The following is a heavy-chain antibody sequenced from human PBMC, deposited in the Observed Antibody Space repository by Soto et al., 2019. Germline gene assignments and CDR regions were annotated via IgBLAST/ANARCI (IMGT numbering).Heavy chain of an antibody. J-gene: IGHJ4*02. Sequence: SETLSLTCAVSGVSISSGNWWSGVRQHPGKGLEWIAEVYNDGSANYHPSLESRATISVDRSKNQFSLRLISVTAADTGNDYCARLVYDSRLNYLYFDHWGQGTLVTVSS. CDR3: ARLVYDSRLNYLYFDH. CDR2: VYNDGSA. CDR1: GVSISSGNW. V-gene: IGHV4-4*02. D-gene: IGHD3-22*01.